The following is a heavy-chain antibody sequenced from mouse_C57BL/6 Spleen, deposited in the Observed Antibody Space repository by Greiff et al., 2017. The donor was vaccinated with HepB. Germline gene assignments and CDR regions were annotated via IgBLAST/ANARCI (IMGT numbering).Heavy chain of an antibody. V-gene: IGHV1-61*01. Sequence: VQLQQPGAELVRPGSSVKLSCKASGYTFTSYWMDWVKQRPGQGLEWIGNIYPSDSETHYNQKFKDKATLTVDKSSSTAYMQLSSLTSEDSAVYYCARGITTVGESYWGQGTTLTVSS. J-gene: IGHJ2*01. CDR3: ARGITTVGESY. D-gene: IGHD1-1*01. CDR2: IYPSDSET. CDR1: GYTFTSYW.